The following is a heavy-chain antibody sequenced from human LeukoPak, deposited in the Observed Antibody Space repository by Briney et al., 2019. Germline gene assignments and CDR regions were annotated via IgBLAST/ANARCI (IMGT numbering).Heavy chain of an antibody. CDR2: ISYDGNNR. J-gene: IGHJ3*02. CDR3: AKVKGEVIGAFDI. Sequence: GRSLRLSCAASRFTFSSYGMHWVRQAPGKGLEWVAVISYDGNNRYYADSMKGRFTISRYNSKNTLYLQMNSLRAEDTAVYYCAKVKGEVIGAFDIWGQGTMVTVSS. D-gene: IGHD3-16*01. V-gene: IGHV3-30*18. CDR1: RFTFSSYG.